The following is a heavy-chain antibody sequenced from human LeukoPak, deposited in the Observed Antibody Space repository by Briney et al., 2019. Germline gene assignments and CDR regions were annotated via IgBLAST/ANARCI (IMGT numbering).Heavy chain of an antibody. J-gene: IGHJ3*02. CDR1: GFTFSRYT. Sequence: PGRSLRLSCAASGFTFSRYTMHWVRQAPGKGLERVAVISYDGSNEYYADSVKGRFTISRDNSKNTLYFQMNSLRAEDSAVYYWASGALFGELLGAFDIWGQGTMVTVSS. CDR2: ISYDGSNE. D-gene: IGHD3-10*02. V-gene: IGHV3-30*14. CDR3: ASGALFGELLGAFDI.